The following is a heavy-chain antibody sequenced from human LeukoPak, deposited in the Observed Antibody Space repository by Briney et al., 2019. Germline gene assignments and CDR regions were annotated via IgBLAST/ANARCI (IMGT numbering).Heavy chain of an antibody. D-gene: IGHD4/OR15-4a*01. J-gene: IGHJ4*02. CDR1: GFTFSSYS. CDR2: ISSSSSYI. CDR3: ARDVRLTAPFDY. V-gene: IGHV3-21*01. Sequence: PGGSLRLSCAASGFTFSSYSMNWVRQAPGKGLEWVSSISSSSSYIYYADSVKGRFTISRDNAKNSLYLQMNSLRAEDTAVYYCARDVRLTAPFDYWGQGPLVTVSS.